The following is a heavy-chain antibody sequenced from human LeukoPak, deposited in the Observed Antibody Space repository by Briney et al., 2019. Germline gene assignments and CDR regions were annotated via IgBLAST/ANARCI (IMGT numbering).Heavy chain of an antibody. Sequence: PGGSLRLSCAASGFTFSDYYMSWIRQAPGKGLEWVSYISSGSTIYYADSVKGRFTVSRDNAKSSLYLQMSSLRAEDTAVYYCARDLRKDYYDSSAHYYGDYWGQGTLVTASS. CDR3: ARDLRKDYYDSSAHYYGDY. CDR2: ISSGSTI. D-gene: IGHD3-22*01. V-gene: IGHV3-11*01. CDR1: GFTFSDYY. J-gene: IGHJ4*02.